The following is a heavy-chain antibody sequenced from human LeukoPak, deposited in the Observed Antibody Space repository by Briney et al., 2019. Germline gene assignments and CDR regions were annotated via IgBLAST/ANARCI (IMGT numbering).Heavy chain of an antibody. J-gene: IGHJ4*02. CDR1: GGSFIGYY. D-gene: IGHD5-18*01. V-gene: IGHV4-34*01. CDR3: ARGRGDVDTAIVDGGIDY. Sequence: SETLSITCAVYGGSFIGYYWSWIRQPQGKGLEWIGEINHSGSTNYNPSLKSRVTISVDTSKNQFSLKLSSVTAADTAVYYCARGRGDVDTAIVDGGIDYWGQGTLVTVSS. CDR2: INHSGST.